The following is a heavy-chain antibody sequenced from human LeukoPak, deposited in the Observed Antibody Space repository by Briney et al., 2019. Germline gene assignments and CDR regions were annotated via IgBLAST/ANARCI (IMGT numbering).Heavy chain of an antibody. J-gene: IGHJ3*02. CDR1: GGSISSSSYY. CDR3: ARDEGAAPGYAFDI. D-gene: IGHD6-13*01. CDR2: IYYSGST. Sequence: PSETLSLTCTVSGGSISSSSYYWGWIRQPPGKGLEWIGSIYYSGSTYYNPSLKSRVTISVDTSKNQFSLKLSSVTAADTAVYYCARDEGAAPGYAFDIWGQGTMVTVSS. V-gene: IGHV4-39*07.